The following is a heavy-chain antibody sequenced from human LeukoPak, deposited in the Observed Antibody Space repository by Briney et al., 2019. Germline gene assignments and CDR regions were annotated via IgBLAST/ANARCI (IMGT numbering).Heavy chain of an antibody. CDR3: ARHFSSSGYYFAGSTYSDY. Sequence: SETLPLTCTVSGGSISSSSYYWGWIRRPPGKGLEWIGSIYYSGSTYYNPSLKSRVTISVDTSKNQFSLKLSSVTAADTAVYYCARHFSSSGYYFAGSTYSDYWGQGTLVTVSS. J-gene: IGHJ4*02. CDR2: IYYSGST. D-gene: IGHD3-3*01. CDR1: GGSISSSSYY. V-gene: IGHV4-39*01.